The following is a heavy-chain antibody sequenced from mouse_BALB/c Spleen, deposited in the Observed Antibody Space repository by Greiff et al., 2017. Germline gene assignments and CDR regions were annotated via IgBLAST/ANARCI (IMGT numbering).Heavy chain of an antibody. V-gene: IGHV2-9*02. CDR1: GFSLTSYG. Sequence: QVQLQQSGPGLVAPSQSLSITCTVSGFSLTSYGVHWVRQPPGKGLEWLGVIWAGGSTNYNSALMSRLSISKDNSKSQVFLKMNSLQTDDTAMYYCAREISTMITTSAYWGQGTLVTVSA. J-gene: IGHJ3*01. CDR3: AREISTMITTSAY. CDR2: IWAGGST. D-gene: IGHD2-4*01.